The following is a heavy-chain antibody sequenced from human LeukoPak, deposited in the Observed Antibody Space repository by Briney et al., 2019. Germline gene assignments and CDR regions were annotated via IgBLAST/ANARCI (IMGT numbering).Heavy chain of an antibody. CDR1: GFSVSGNY. J-gene: IGHJ4*02. CDR3: TRSPEPS. V-gene: IGHV3-53*01. Sequence: GGSLRLSCAASGFSVSGNYMSWVRQAPGKGLEWVSLIYTGGSTDYADSVKGRLTISRDNSKNILYLQMNSLRPEDTAVYYCTRSPEPSWGQGTLVTVSS. CDR2: IYTGGST. D-gene: IGHD1-14*01.